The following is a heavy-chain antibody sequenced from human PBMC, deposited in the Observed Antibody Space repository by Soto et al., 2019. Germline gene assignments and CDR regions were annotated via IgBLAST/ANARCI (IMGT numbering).Heavy chain of an antibody. D-gene: IGHD1-1*01. CDR3: ANLRTARRTMKNEYDGSDV. Sequence: GGSLRLSCSVSGLTFRSHAMHWVRQAPGKGLEYVSVISADGGSTYYADSVKDRFTISRDNSKHILYLQMSRLRPEDTAVYYCANLRTARRTMKNEYDGSDVWGQGTTVTVSS. V-gene: IGHV3-64D*08. CDR2: ISADGGST. J-gene: IGHJ6*02. CDR1: GLTFRSHA.